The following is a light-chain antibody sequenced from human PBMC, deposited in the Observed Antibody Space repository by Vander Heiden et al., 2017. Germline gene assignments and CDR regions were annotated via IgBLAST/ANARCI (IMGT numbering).Light chain of an antibody. J-gene: IGKJ4*01. Sequence: DIQMTQSPSRLSASVGDRVFITCRASQSMSSCLAWYLQKPGKAPKLLIYDASSLESEVPSRFSVSGSGTEFTLTISSLQPDDFATYYCKQDKSFSPTFGGGTRVELK. CDR1: QSMSSC. CDR2: DAS. CDR3: KQDKSFSPT. V-gene: IGKV1-5*01.